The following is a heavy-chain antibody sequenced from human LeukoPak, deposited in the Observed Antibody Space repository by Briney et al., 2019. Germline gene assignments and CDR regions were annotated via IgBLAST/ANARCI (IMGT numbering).Heavy chain of an antibody. V-gene: IGHV4-61*05. D-gene: IGHD3-10*01. CDR3: ARGTSMVRGVRDDAFDI. CDR2: IYYSGST. CDR1: GGSISNNNYY. J-gene: IGHJ3*02. Sequence: PSETLSLTCPSYGGSISNNNYYWGWIRQSPGKRLEWIGYIYYSGSTNYNPSLKSRVTISVDTSKNQFSLKLSSVTAADTAVFYCARGTSMVRGVRDDAFDIWGQGTMVTVSS.